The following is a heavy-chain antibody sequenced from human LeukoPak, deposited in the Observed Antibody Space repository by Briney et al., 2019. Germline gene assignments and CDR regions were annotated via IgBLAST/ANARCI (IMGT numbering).Heavy chain of an antibody. Sequence: SETLSLTCVVSADFNTNYYWGWIRQPPGKGLEWIGSIYYSGSTYYNPSLKSRVTISVDTSKNQFSLKLSSVTAADTAVYYCARDTPTRSGRAGRLFDPWGQGTLVTVSS. V-gene: IGHV4-39*07. J-gene: IGHJ5*02. CDR1: ADFNTNYY. CDR2: IYYSGST. D-gene: IGHD3-10*01. CDR3: ARDTPTRSGRAGRLFDP.